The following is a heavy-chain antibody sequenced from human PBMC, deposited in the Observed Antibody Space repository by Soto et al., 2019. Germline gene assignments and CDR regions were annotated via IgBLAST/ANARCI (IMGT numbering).Heavy chain of an antibody. J-gene: IGHJ4*02. CDR1: GFTFRDYY. Sequence: SLRLSCAASGFTFRDYYMSWIRQAPGKGLQWAXYISSXRRTIYYAASXXGRFTISXXNAKPSLYMKMNSLRAQDTAVYYCARDHTPVNYWGQGTLVTASS. CDR2: ISSXRRTI. CDR3: ARDHTPVNY. V-gene: IGHV3-11*01.